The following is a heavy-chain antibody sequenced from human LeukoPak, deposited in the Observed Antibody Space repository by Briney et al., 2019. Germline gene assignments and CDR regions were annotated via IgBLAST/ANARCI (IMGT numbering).Heavy chain of an antibody. CDR1: GDSISSGSYY. CDR2: IYLPGST. CDR3: ARGVGEAFDI. Sequence: SETLSLTCTVSGDSISSGSYYWRWIRQPAGKGLEWIGRIYLPGSTNYNPSLKSRVTISVDTSNNQFSLKLSSVTAADTAMYYCARGVGEAFDIWGQGTMVTVSS. V-gene: IGHV4-61*02. J-gene: IGHJ3*02. D-gene: IGHD3-16*01.